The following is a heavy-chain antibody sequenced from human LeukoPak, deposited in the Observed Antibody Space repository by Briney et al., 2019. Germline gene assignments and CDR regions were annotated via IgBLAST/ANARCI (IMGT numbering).Heavy chain of an antibody. V-gene: IGHV3-11*05. CDR2: ISSSSSYI. CDR3: AKGPMIVVVTPFDY. Sequence: TGGSLRLSCAASGFTFSDYYMSWIRQAPGKGLEWVSYISSSSSYIYYADSVKGRFTISRDNSKNTLYLQMNSLRAEDTAVYYCAKGPMIVVVTPFDYWGQGTLVTVSS. CDR1: GFTFSDYY. J-gene: IGHJ4*02. D-gene: IGHD3-22*01.